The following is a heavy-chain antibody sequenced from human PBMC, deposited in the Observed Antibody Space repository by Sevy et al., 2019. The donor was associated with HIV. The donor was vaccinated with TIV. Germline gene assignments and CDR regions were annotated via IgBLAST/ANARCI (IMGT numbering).Heavy chain of an antibody. D-gene: IGHD3-22*01. CDR3: AKLLIVVDDGFDV. J-gene: IGHJ3*01. V-gene: IGHV1-2*02. CDR2: INPNTGAT. CDR1: GYTFTDYY. Sequence: ASVKVSCKASGYTFTDYYLHWLRQAPGQGLEWMGWINPNTGATNYAQKFKGRVTMTRDTSMSPAFMDLTRLRSDDTAVYYCAKLLIVVDDGFDVWGQGTMVTVSS.